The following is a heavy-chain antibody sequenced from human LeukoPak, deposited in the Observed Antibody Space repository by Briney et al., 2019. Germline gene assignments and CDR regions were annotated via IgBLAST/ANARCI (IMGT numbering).Heavy chain of an antibody. V-gene: IGHV3-23*01. CDR3: AKLDSPRAGTPDY. Sequence: GGSLRLSCAASGFTFSNAWMSWVRQAPGKGLEWVSAISGSGGSTYYADSVKGRFTISRDNSKNTLYLQMNSLRAEDTAVYYCAKLDSPRAGTPDYWGQGTLVTVSS. D-gene: IGHD1-7*01. CDR2: ISGSGGST. J-gene: IGHJ4*02. CDR1: GFTFSNAW.